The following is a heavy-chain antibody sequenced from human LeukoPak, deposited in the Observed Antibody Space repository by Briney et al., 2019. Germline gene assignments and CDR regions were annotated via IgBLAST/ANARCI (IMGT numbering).Heavy chain of an antibody. CDR3: ARGDYDSSGYYYYFDY. D-gene: IGHD3-22*01. J-gene: IGHJ4*02. Sequence: GGSLRPSCAASGFTFSSYSMNWVRQAPGKGLEWVSSISSSSSYIYYADLVKGRFTISRDNAKNSLYLQMNSLRAEDTAVYYCARGDYDSSGYYYYFDYWGQGTLVTVSS. CDR1: GFTFSSYS. CDR2: ISSSSSYI. V-gene: IGHV3-21*01.